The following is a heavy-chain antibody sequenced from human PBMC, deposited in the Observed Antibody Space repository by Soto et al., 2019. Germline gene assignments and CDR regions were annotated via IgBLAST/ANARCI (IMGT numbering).Heavy chain of an antibody. Sequence: ASVKVSCKASGGTFSSYAISWVRQAPGQGLEWMGGIIPIFGTANYAQKFQGRVTITADESTSTAYMELSSLRSEDTAVYYCASIVVVPAAIEGPKRYGMDVWGQGTTVTVSS. CDR3: ASIVVVPAAIEGPKRYGMDV. CDR2: IIPIFGTA. J-gene: IGHJ6*02. CDR1: GGTFSSYA. D-gene: IGHD2-2*02. V-gene: IGHV1-69*13.